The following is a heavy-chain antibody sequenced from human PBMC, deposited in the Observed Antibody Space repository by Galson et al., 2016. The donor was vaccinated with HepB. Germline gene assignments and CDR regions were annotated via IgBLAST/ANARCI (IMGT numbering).Heavy chain of an antibody. CDR1: GFTFSNYW. CDR2: IDSDGSSA. Sequence: SLRLSCAASGFTFSNYWIHWVRQAPGKGLVWVPRIDSDGSSAIYADSVKGRFTISRDNAKNTLYLQMNSLRAEDTAVYYCAREPTYYDSGTYHHYYSDYWGQGTLVTVSS. V-gene: IGHV3-74*01. CDR3: AREPTYYDSGTYHHYYSDY. D-gene: IGHD3-22*01. J-gene: IGHJ4*02.